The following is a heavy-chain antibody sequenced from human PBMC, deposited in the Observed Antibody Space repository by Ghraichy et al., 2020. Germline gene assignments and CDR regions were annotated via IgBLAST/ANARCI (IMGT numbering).Heavy chain of an antibody. D-gene: IGHD2-21*02. J-gene: IGHJ2*01. CDR1: GGSISSYY. Sequence: SQTLSLNCTVSGGSISSYYWSWIRQPAGKGLEWIGRIYTSGSTNYNPSLKSRVTMSVDTSKNQFSLKLSSVTAADTAVYYCARDLTHIVVVTAIPGYFDLWGRGTLVTVSS. CDR2: IYTSGST. V-gene: IGHV4-4*07. CDR3: ARDLTHIVVVTAIPGYFDL.